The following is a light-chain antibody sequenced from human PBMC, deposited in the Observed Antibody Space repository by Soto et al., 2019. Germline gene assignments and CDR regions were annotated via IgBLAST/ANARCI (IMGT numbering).Light chain of an antibody. Sequence: DIVMTQSPDSLAVSLGERATIDSKSSQSVFNSPNNKNYLAWYQQKPGQPPKLLIYWASSRESGVPGRFSGSGSGTDFTLTISSLQAEDVAVYYCQQYYSSPLTFGGGTKVEIK. CDR3: QQYYSSPLT. J-gene: IGKJ4*01. V-gene: IGKV4-1*01. CDR2: WAS. CDR1: QSVFNSPNNKNY.